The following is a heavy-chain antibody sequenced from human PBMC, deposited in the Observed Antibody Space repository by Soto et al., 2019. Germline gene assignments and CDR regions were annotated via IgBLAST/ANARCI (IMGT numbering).Heavy chain of an antibody. J-gene: IGHJ6*02. CDR2: IVPLFRTT. CDR3: ARGGYSSTWSNLLDRSGLDV. CDR1: GGTFSSYA. D-gene: IGHD6-13*01. Sequence: QVQLVQSGAEAQKPGSSVKVSCKTSGGTFSSYAISWVRQAPGQGLEWMGGIVPLFRTTNYAQKFQGRVTITADTSTYTVDMELSGLRSGDTAVYYCARGGYSSTWSNLLDRSGLDVWGQGTTVTVSS. V-gene: IGHV1-69*06.